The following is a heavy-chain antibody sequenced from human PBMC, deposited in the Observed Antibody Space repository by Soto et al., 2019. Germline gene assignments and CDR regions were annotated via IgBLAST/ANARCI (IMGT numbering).Heavy chain of an antibody. CDR1: GGSFSGYY. V-gene: IGHV4-34*01. CDR2: INHSGST. J-gene: IGHJ6*03. D-gene: IGHD6-13*01. Sequence: SETLSLTCAVYGGSFSGYYWSWIRQPPGKGLEWIGEINHSGSTNYNPSLKSRVTISVDTSKNQFSLKLSSVTAADTAVYYCARALAVPPRIAAAGYKGGYYYYYMDVWGKGTTVTVSS. CDR3: ARALAVPPRIAAAGYKGGYYYYYMDV.